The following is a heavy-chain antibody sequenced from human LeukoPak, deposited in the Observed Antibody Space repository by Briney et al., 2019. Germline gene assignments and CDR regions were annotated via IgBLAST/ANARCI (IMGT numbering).Heavy chain of an antibody. CDR2: INPNSGGT. D-gene: IGHD3-10*01. Sequence: GASVKVSCKASGYTFTGYYMHWVRQAPGQGLEWMGWINPNSGGTNYAQKFQGRVTMTRDTSISTAYMELSRLRSDDTAVYYCARDTYYYGSGSYSYFDYWGQGTLVTVSS. CDR3: ARDTYYYGSGSYSYFDY. V-gene: IGHV1-2*02. CDR1: GYTFTGYY. J-gene: IGHJ4*02.